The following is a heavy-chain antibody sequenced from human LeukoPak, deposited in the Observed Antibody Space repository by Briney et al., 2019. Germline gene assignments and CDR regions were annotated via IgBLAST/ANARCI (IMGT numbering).Heavy chain of an antibody. CDR2: ISGSGYST. Sequence: GGSLRLSCAASGFTFSNYAMTWVRQAPGKGLEWVSAISGSGYSTYYADSVKGRFTISRDSFKNTLYLQMNSLRAEDTAVYYCAKDTVEGSGDWGQGTLVTVSS. CDR3: AKDTVEGSGD. CDR1: GFTFSNYA. V-gene: IGHV3-23*01. D-gene: IGHD1-26*01. J-gene: IGHJ4*02.